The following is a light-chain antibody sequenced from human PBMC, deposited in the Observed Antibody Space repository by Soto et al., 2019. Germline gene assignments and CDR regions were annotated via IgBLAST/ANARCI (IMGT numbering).Light chain of an antibody. Sequence: EIVMTQSPATLSVSPGERATLACRASQSVSGNLAWYQQKPGQAPRLLIYGASTRATGIPARFSGSGSGTEFTLTISSLQSEDFAVYYCQPYNNWPRTFGQGTQVEIK. V-gene: IGKV3-15*01. CDR1: QSVSGN. CDR3: QPYNNWPRT. CDR2: GAS. J-gene: IGKJ1*01.